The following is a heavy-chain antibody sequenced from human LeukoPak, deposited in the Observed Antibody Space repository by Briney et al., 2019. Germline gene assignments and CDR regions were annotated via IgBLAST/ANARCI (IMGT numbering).Heavy chain of an antibody. CDR2: ISGSSSSYI. D-gene: IGHD1-14*01. Sequence: GGSLRLSCAASGFTFSDFTMNWVRQAPGKGREWVSCISGSSSSYIYYSDSVRGRFTISRDNAKNSLYLQMNSLTAEDTAVYYCARAVPGFDYWGQGTLVTVSS. J-gene: IGHJ4*02. V-gene: IGHV3-21*01. CDR3: ARAVPGFDY. CDR1: GFTFSDFT.